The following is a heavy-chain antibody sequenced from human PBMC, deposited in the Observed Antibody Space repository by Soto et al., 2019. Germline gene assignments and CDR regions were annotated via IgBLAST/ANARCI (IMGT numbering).Heavy chain of an antibody. Sequence: PGGSLRLSCAASGFTFSSYAMSWVRQAPGKGLEWVSAISGSGGSTYYADSVKGRFTISRDNSKNTLYLQMNSLRAEDTAVYYCAKAGEAYYDILTGYYPSYGMDVWGQGTTVTVSS. J-gene: IGHJ6*02. CDR1: GFTFSSYA. D-gene: IGHD3-9*01. V-gene: IGHV3-23*01. CDR3: AKAGEAYYDILTGYYPSYGMDV. CDR2: ISGSGGST.